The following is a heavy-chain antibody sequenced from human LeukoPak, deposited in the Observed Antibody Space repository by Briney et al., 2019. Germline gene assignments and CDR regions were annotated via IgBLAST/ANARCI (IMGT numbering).Heavy chain of an antibody. CDR1: GYTFTGYY. D-gene: IGHD6-13*01. CDR3: ARVASSSWHQGDSFDI. CDR2: IKPNSGGT. Sequence: GASVKVSCKATGYTFTGYYMHWVRQAPGQGLEWMGWIKPNSGGTNNAQKFQGRVTMTRDTSISTAYMELSRLRSDDTAMYYCARVASSSWHQGDSFDIWGQGTMVTVSS. J-gene: IGHJ3*02. V-gene: IGHV1-2*02.